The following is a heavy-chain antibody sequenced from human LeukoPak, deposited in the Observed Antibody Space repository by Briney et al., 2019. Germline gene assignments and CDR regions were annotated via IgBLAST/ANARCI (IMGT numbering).Heavy chain of an antibody. Sequence: GGSLRLSCAAAGFTFSSYWMHWVRQAPGKGLVWVSRINSDGSSTSYADSVKGRFTISRDNAKNTLYPQMNSLRAEDTAVYYCARVTPYYYYMDVWGKGTTVTISS. CDR3: ARVTPYYYYMDV. CDR1: GFTFSSYW. J-gene: IGHJ6*03. V-gene: IGHV3-74*01. CDR2: INSDGSST.